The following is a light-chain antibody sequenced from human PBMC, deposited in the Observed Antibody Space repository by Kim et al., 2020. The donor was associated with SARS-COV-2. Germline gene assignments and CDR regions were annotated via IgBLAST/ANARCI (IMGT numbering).Light chain of an antibody. CDR3: RAWDSSTAV. V-gene: IGLV3-1*01. Sequence: SVSPGQTANITCSGDKVGNKYACWYQQKPGQSPVLVIYQDSKRPSGIPERFSGSNSGNTATLTISGTQAMDEADYYCRAWDSSTAVFGGGTQLTVL. CDR1: KVGNKY. J-gene: IGLJ3*02. CDR2: QDS.